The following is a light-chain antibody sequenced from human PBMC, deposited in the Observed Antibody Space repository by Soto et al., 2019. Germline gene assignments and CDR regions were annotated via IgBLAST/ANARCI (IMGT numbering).Light chain of an antibody. J-gene: IGKJ1*01. CDR1: QSISSW. V-gene: IGKV1-5*03. CDR3: QQYNTYSPRNP. Sequence: DIQMTQSPSTLSASAGARVTITCRASQSISSWLAWYQQKPGKAPKLLIYKASSLESGVPSRFSGSGSGTEFTLTISSLQPDDFATYYCQQYNTYSPRNPFGQGTKVDIK. CDR2: KAS.